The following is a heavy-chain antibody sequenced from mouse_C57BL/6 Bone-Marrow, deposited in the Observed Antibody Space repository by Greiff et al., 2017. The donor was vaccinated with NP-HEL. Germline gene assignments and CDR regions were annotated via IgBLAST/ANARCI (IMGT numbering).Heavy chain of an antibody. CDR3: ARYYYGLYAMDY. CDR1: GYTFTSYW. D-gene: IGHD1-1*01. V-gene: IGHV1-64*01. CDR2: IHPNSGST. J-gene: IGHJ4*01. Sequence: QVQLQQPGAELVKPGASVKLSCKASGYTFTSYWMHWVKQRPGQGLEWIGMIHPNSGSTNYNEKFKSKATLTVDKSSSTAYMQLSSLTSEDSAVYYCARYYYGLYAMDYWGQGTSVTVSS.